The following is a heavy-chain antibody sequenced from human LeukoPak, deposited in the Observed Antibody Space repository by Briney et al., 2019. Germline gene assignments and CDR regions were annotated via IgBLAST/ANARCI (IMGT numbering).Heavy chain of an antibody. J-gene: IGHJ4*02. CDR1: SGSFSGYY. V-gene: IGHV4-34*01. Sequence: SETLSLTCAVYSGSFSGYYWSWIRQPPGKGLEWIGEINHSGSTNCNPSLKSRVTISVDTSKNQFSLKLSSVTAADTAVYYCARTSLLRYFDWSPFDYWGQGTLVTVSS. CDR3: ARTSLLRYFDWSPFDY. D-gene: IGHD3-9*01. CDR2: INHSGST.